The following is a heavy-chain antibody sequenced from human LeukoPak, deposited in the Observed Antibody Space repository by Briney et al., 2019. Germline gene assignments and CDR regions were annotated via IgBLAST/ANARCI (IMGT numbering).Heavy chain of an antibody. Sequence: PGGSLRLSCAASGFTFSNYAMSWVRQAPGKGLEWVSGISGSDGTTYYADSVKGRFTISRDNSKNTLYLQMNSLRAEDTAVYYCAKDLWKVVPTTPSHYWGQGTLVTVSS. CDR1: GFTFSNYA. CDR3: AKDLWKVVPTTPSHY. J-gene: IGHJ4*02. V-gene: IGHV3-23*01. D-gene: IGHD2-2*01. CDR2: ISGSDGTT.